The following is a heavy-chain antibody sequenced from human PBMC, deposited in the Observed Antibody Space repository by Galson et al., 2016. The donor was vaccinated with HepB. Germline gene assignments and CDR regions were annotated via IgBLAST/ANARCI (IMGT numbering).Heavy chain of an antibody. CDR3: ARDLGVRGIDFDD. Sequence: MGGIIPVFGTAHYAQKFQGRVTITADESTSTAYVELSSLRSEDTAVYYCARDLGVRGIDFDDWGQGTLVVVSS. J-gene: IGHJ4*02. V-gene: IGHV1-69*01. D-gene: IGHD3-10*01. CDR2: IIPVFGTA.